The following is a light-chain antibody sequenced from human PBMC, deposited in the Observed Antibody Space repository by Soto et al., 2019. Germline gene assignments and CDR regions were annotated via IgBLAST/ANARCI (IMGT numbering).Light chain of an antibody. J-gene: IGKJ2*01. CDR2: GVF. V-gene: IGKV1-39*01. CDR3: QQSYSTHPT. Sequence: DIQMTQSPSSLSASVGDRVTITCRTSQSISTYLNWYQQKPGKAPKLLIYGVFSLESGVPSRFSGGGSGTDFSLTISSLPPEDLSVYYCQQSYSTHPTFGQGTKVEIK. CDR1: QSISTY.